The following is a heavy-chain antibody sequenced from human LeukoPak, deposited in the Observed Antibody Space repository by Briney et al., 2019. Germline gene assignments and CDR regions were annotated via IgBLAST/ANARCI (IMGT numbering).Heavy chain of an antibody. CDR3: ARYVWGSYPTFEDW. J-gene: IGHJ4*02. D-gene: IGHD3-16*02. V-gene: IGHV4-59*01. CDR1: GGSISSYY. Sequence: SETLSLTCTVSGGSISSYYWSWIRQPPGKGLEWIGYISYSGSTNYNPSLKSRVTISVDTSKNQFSLKLSSVTAADTAVYYCARYVWGSYPTFEDWWGQGTLVTFSS. CDR2: ISYSGST.